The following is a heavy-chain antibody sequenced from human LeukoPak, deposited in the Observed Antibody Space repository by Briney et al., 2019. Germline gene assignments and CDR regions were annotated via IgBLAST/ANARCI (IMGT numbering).Heavy chain of an antibody. D-gene: IGHD1-26*01. J-gene: IGHJ4*02. Sequence: DPSETLSLTCTVSGDSISSSSSYWGWIRQPPGKGLEWIGSIYYSGSTYYNPSLKSRVTISVDTSKNQFSLKLSSVTAADTAVYYCARVWESRKFLDYWGQGTLVTVSS. CDR1: GDSISSSSSY. CDR2: IYYSGST. CDR3: ARVWESRKFLDY. V-gene: IGHV4-39*07.